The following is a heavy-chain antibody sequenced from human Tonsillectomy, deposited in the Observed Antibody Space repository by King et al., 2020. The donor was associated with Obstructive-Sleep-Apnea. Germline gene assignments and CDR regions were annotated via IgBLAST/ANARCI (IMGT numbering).Heavy chain of an antibody. CDR3: ARRGDLRSYWYFDL. CDR2: ISYSGST. D-gene: IGHD3-10*01. CDR1: GDSMDSGSHY. Sequence: VQLQESGPGLVKPSQTLSLTCSVSGDSMDSGSHYWAWIRQHPGEGLEWIGSISYSGSTKNNPSLRSGLSLSIDTSNNQFSLKLTSVTAADTAVYYCARRGDLRSYWYFDLWGRGTLVTVSS. J-gene: IGHJ2*01. V-gene: IGHV4-31*03.